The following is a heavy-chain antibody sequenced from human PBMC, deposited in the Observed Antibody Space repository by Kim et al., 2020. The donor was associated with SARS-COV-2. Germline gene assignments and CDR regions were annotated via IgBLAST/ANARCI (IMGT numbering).Heavy chain of an antibody. CDR3: TRDADVGMTTSFDV. J-gene: IGHJ6*02. Sequence: ASVKVSCKASGYTFTDYYLHWLRQAPGQGLEWMGRINPDRGGIDYAQKFQGRVTMTRDTSISTAYMELSSLRSDDTAVYYCTRDADVGMTTSFDVWGQGNTVTVSS. D-gene: IGHD2-2*01. V-gene: IGHV1-2*06. CDR2: INPDRGGI. CDR1: GYTFTDYY.